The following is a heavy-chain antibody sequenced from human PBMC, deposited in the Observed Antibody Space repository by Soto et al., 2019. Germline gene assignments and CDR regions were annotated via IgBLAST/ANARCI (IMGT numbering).Heavy chain of an antibody. V-gene: IGHV1-18*01. Sequence: QVQLVQSAAEVKKPGASVKVACKSSGFKFSTYGIGWVRQAPGQGLEWMGWISGDTGDTKYAQKVEGRVIMTTDTSTNTAYMELRGLRSDDTAIYYCVRAYKTSWRPFDYWGQGTLVTVSS. CDR1: GFKFSTYG. J-gene: IGHJ4*02. CDR2: ISGDTGDT. D-gene: IGHD2-2*01. CDR3: VRAYKTSWRPFDY.